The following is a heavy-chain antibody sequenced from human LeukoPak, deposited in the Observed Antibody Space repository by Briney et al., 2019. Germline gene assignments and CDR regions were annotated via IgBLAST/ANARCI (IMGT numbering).Heavy chain of an antibody. Sequence: SVKVSCKASGGTFISYLISWVRQAPGHGLEWVGGIIPIFGTANYAQKFQGRVTISADESTSTAYMELSSLRSEDTAVYSCARGSSPTKLRDYYMDVWGKGTTVTVSS. J-gene: IGHJ6*03. CDR3: ARGSSPTKLRDYYMDV. V-gene: IGHV1-69*13. CDR2: IIPIFGTA. D-gene: IGHD3-10*01. CDR1: GGTFISYL.